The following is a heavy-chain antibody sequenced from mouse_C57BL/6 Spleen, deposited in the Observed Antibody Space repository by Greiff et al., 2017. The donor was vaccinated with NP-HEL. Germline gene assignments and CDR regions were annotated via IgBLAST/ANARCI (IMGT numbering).Heavy chain of an antibody. J-gene: IGHJ2*01. V-gene: IGHV2-9-1*01. D-gene: IGHD2-5*01. CDR1: GFSLTSYA. CDR2: IWTGGGP. Sequence: VMLVESGPGLVAPSQCLSITCTVSGFSLTSYALSWVRQPPGKGLEWLGVIWTGGGPNYNSALKSRLSISKDNSKSQVFLKMNSRQTDDTVRYYCARVYYSNWYYFDYWGQGTTLTVSS. CDR3: ARVYYSNWYYFDY.